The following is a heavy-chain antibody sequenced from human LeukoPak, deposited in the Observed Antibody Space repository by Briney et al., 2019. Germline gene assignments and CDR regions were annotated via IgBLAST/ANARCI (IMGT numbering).Heavy chain of an antibody. CDR2: IYYSGST. Sequence: SETLSLTCTVSGGSISSGGYYWSWIRQHPGKGLEWIGYIYYSGSTYYNPSLKSRVTISVDTSKDQFSLKLSSVTAADTAVYYCARAGQNGAFDIWGQGTMVTVSS. V-gene: IGHV4-31*03. CDR1: GGSISSGGYY. J-gene: IGHJ3*02. CDR3: ARAGQNGAFDI. D-gene: IGHD2-8*01.